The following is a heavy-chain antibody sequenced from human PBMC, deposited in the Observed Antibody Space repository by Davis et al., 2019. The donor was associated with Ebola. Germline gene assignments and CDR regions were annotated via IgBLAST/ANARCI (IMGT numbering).Heavy chain of an antibody. J-gene: IGHJ5*02. D-gene: IGHD3-3*01. CDR1: GFTFSSYS. V-gene: IGHV3-21*01. CDR2: ISSSSSYI. Sequence: GESLKISCAASGFTFSSYSMNWVRQAPGKGLEWVSSISSSSSYIYYADSVKGRFTISRDNAKNSLYLQMNSLRAEDTAVYYCARDTYYDFWSGYYSVRWFDPWGQGTLVTVSS. CDR3: ARDTYYDFWSGYYSVRWFDP.